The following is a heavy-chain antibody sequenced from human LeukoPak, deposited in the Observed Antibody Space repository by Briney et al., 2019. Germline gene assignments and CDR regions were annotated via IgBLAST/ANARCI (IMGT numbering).Heavy chain of an antibody. CDR1: GLIFSTYG. CDR2: IKSKIDGGTT. CDR3: TTLRFLEWFSY. D-gene: IGHD3-3*01. J-gene: IGHJ4*02. V-gene: IGHV3-15*01. Sequence: PGGSLRLSCTASGLIFSTYGMNWVRQAPGKGLEWVGCIKSKIDGGTTDYAALVQGRFTISRDDSKNTLYLQMNSLKIEDTAVYYCTTLRFLEWFSYWGQGTLVTVSS.